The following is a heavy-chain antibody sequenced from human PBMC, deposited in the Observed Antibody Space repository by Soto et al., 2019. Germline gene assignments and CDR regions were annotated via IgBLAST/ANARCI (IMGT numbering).Heavy chain of an antibody. CDR2: IYYSGST. Sequence: PSETLSLTCPVSGCSISPYYWNWIRQPPGKGLEWIGYIYYSGSTNYNPSLKSRVTISVNTSRNQFSLKLSSVTAADTAVYYCARGYSYGLGRNGYFDFWGQGTLVTVSS. D-gene: IGHD5-18*01. V-gene: IGHV4-59*01. J-gene: IGHJ4*02. CDR3: ARGYSYGLGRNGYFDF. CDR1: GCSISPYY.